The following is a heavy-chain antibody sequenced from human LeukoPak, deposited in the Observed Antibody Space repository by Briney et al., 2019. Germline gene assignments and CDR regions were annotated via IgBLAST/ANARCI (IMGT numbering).Heavy chain of an antibody. CDR1: GFTFSSYG. CDR2: ISYGGSNK. V-gene: IGHV3-30*18. J-gene: IGHJ4*02. D-gene: IGHD6-13*01. CDR3: AKDRGSAAGSY. Sequence: GGSLRLSCAASGFTFSSYGMHWVRQAPGKGLEWVAVISYGGSNKYYADSVKGRFTISRDNSKNTLYLQMNSLRAEDTAVYYCAKDRGSAAGSYWGQGTLVTVSS.